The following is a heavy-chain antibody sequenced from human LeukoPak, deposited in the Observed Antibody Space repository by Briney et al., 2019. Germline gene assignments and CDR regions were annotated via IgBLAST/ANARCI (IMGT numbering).Heavy chain of an antibody. CDR2: IITILGIA. Sequence: ASVKVSCKASGGTFSIYTISWVRQAPGQGLEWMGRIITILGIANYAQKFQGRVTITADKSTSTAYIELSSLRAEDTAVYYCARNPSGTAMVTSWGQGTLVTVSS. CDR3: ARNPSGTAMVTS. J-gene: IGHJ5*02. V-gene: IGHV1-69*02. D-gene: IGHD5-18*01. CDR1: GGTFSIYT.